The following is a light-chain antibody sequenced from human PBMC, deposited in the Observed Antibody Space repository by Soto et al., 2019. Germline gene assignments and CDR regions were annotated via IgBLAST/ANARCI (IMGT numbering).Light chain of an antibody. CDR1: QSISNY. CDR2: AAS. J-gene: IGKJ1*01. V-gene: IGKV1-39*01. CDR3: QQSYNTPRT. Sequence: DIQMTQSPSSLSASVGDRVTITCRASQSISNYLNWYQQKPGKAPKLLIYAASSLQSGVPSRFSGFGSGTDFGLTINSLQREDFATYYCQQSYNTPRTFGQGTKVDFK.